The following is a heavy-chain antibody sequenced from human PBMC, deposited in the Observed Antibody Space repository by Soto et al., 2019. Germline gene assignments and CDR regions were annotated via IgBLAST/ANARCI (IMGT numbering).Heavy chain of an antibody. V-gene: IGHV2-26*01. CDR3: ARIRRYCSGGSCYSEGSNWFDP. CDR2: IFSNDEK. D-gene: IGHD2-15*01. Sequence: GSGPTLVNPTETLTLTCTVSGFSLSNARMGVSWIRQPPGKALEWLAHIFSNDEKSYSTSLKSRLTISKDTSKSQVVLTMTNMDPVDTATYYCARIRRYCSGGSCYSEGSNWFDPWGQGTLVTVSS. CDR1: GFSLSNARMG. J-gene: IGHJ5*02.